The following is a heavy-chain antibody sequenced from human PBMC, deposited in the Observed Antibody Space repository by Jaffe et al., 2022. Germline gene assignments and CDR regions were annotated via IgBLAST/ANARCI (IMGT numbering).Heavy chain of an antibody. V-gene: IGHV3-7*01. CDR2: IKQDGSEK. J-gene: IGHJ6*03. D-gene: IGHD2-2*01. CDR1: GFTFSSYW. Sequence: EVQLVESGGGLVQPGGSLRLSCAASGFTFSSYWMSWVRQAPGKGLEWVANIKQDGSEKYYVDSVKGRFTISRDNAKNSLYLQMNSLRAEDTAVYYCARDESEYCSSTSCYGYYYYYYMDVWGKGTTVTVSS. CDR3: ARDESEYCSSTSCYGYYYYYYMDV.